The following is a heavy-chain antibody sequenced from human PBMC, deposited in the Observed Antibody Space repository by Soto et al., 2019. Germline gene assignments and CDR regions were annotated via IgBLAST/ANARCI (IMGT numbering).Heavy chain of an antibody. CDR3: ARDWVAAAGTSFDY. CDR2: ISAYNGNT. Sequence: ASVKVSCRASGYTFTSYGISWVRQAPGQGLEWMGWISAYNGNTNYAQKLHGRVTMTTQTSTTKAYMELRSLRSNETAVYYCARDWVAAAGTSFDYWGQGTLVTVSS. D-gene: IGHD6-13*01. CDR1: GYTFTSYG. J-gene: IGHJ4*02. V-gene: IGHV1-18*04.